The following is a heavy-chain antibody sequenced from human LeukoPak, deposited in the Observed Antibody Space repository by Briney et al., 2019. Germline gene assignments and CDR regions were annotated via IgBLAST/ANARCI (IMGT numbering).Heavy chain of an antibody. CDR2: ISSSSSYI. CDR3: VKDVLFAVGDAFDI. J-gene: IGHJ3*02. D-gene: IGHD3-10*02. V-gene: IGHV3-21*01. CDR1: GFTFSSYS. Sequence: GGSLRLSCAASGFTFSSYSMNWVRQAPGKGLEWVSSISSSSSYIYYADSVKGRFTISRDNAKNSLYLQMNSLRAEDTAVYYCVKDVLFAVGDAFDIWGQGTMVTVSS.